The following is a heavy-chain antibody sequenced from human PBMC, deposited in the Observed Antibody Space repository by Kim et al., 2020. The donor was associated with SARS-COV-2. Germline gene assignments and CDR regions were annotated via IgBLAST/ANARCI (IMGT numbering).Heavy chain of an antibody. CDR2: RGST. Sequence: RGSTHATPSLKSRVTISVDTSKNQFSLKLRSVTAADTAVYYCARGLYMDVWGKGTTVTVSS. J-gene: IGHJ6*03. CDR3: ARGLYMDV. V-gene: IGHV4-34*01.